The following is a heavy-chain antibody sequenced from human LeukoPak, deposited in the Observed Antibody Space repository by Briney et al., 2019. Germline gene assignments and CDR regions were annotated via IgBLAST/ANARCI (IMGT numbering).Heavy chain of an antibody. V-gene: IGHV4-34*01. J-gene: IGHJ4*02. CDR2: INHSGYT. CDR1: GVSFDDYY. CDR3: TRMTTGQDF. Sequence: PSETLSLTCAVSGVSFDDYYWSWVRQPPGKGLEWLGEINHSGYTNDNPSLKSRVTISIDTSKNQFSLNLRSVTAADTGVYYCTRMTTGQDFWGQGTLVTVSS. D-gene: IGHD1-14*01.